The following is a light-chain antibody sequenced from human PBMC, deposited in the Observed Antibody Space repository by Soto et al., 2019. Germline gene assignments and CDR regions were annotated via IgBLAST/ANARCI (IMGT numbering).Light chain of an antibody. J-gene: IGLJ2*01. CDR1: SSDVGGYNY. Sequence: QSALTQPPSASGSPGQSVTISCTGTSSDVGGYNYVSWYQHHPGKAPKLMIYEVNKRPSGVSDRFSGSKSGNTASLTVSGLQAEDVADYYCSSYAGSNSVGVFGGGTKLTVL. V-gene: IGLV2-8*01. CDR3: SSYAGSNSVGV. CDR2: EVN.